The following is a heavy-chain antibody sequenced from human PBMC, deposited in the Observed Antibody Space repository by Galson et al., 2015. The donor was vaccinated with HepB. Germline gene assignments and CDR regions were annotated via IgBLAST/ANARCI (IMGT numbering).Heavy chain of an antibody. D-gene: IGHD6-13*01. CDR2: ISGSGGST. V-gene: IGHV3-23*01. CDR3: ARGWRIAAAVDY. Sequence: SLRLSCAASGFTFSSYAMSWVRQAPGKGLEWVSAISGSGGSTYYADSVKGRFTISRDNSKNTLYLQMNSPRAEDTAVYYCARGWRIAAAVDYWGQGTLVTVSS. CDR1: GFTFSSYA. J-gene: IGHJ4*02.